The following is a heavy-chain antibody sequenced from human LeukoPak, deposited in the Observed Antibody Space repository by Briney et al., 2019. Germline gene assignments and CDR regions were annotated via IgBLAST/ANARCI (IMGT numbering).Heavy chain of an antibody. V-gene: IGHV3-74*01. J-gene: IGHJ4*02. CDR2: TNGDGSST. CDR3: ARDRGGATAYDY. Sequence: GGSLRLSCAASGFTFKSYWMHWVRQAPGKGLVWVSRTNGDGSSTNYADSVKGRFTISRDNAKNTLYLQMNSLRAEDTAVYYCARDRGGATAYDYWGQGTLVTVSS. D-gene: IGHD3-10*01. CDR1: GFTFKSYW.